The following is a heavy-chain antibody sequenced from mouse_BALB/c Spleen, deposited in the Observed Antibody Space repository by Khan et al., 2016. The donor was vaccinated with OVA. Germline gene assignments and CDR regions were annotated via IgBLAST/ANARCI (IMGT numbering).Heavy chain of an antibody. Sequence: QVQLQQSGAELAKPGASVKMSCKASGYTFTSYWMHWVKQRPGQGLEWIGYINPSTGYTEYTQKFKDKATLTADKSSSTAYMQLSSPTSEDSAVYYCARRDYYSFDYWGQGTTLTVSS. D-gene: IGHD2-13*01. V-gene: IGHV1-7*01. CDR2: INPSTGYT. J-gene: IGHJ2*01. CDR1: GYTFTSYW. CDR3: ARRDYYSFDY.